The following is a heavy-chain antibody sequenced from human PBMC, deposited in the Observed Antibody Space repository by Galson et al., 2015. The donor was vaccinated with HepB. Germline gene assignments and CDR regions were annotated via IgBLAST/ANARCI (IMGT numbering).Heavy chain of an antibody. V-gene: IGHV3-33*01. CDR2: IWYDGSNK. D-gene: IGHD3-3*01. CDR1: GFTFSSYG. CDR3: ARPAIFGVVINYYMDV. J-gene: IGHJ6*03. Sequence: SLRLSCAASGFTFSSYGMHWVRQAPGKGLEWVAVIWYDGSNKYYADSVKGRFTISRDNSKNTLYLQMNSLRAEDTAVYYCARPAIFGVVINYYMDVWGKGTTVTVSS.